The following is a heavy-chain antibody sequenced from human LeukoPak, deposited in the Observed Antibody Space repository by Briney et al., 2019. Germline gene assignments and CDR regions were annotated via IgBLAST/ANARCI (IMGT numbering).Heavy chain of an antibody. CDR2: FDPEDGET. V-gene: IGHV1-24*01. CDR1: GYTLTELS. CDR3: ATGPSAAQAFHNWFDP. D-gene: IGHD2-2*01. J-gene: IGHJ5*02. Sequence: ASVKVSCKVSGYTLTELSMHWVRQAPGKGLEWMGGFDPEDGETIYAQKFQGRVTMTEDTSTDTAYMELSSLRSEDTAVYYCATGPSAAQAFHNWFDPWGQGTLVTVSS.